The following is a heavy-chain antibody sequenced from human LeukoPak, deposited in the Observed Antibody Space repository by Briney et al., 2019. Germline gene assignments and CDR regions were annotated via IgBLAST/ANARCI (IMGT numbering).Heavy chain of an antibody. V-gene: IGHV4-38-2*02. CDR1: GYSISSGYY. Sequence: SETLSLTCTVPGYSISSGYYWGWIRQPPGKGLEWIGSIYHSGSTYYNPSLKSRVTMSVDTSKNQFSLKLSSVTAADTAVYYCARDWASTYNFVAFDIWGQGTMVTVSS. J-gene: IGHJ3*02. CDR2: IYHSGST. CDR3: ARDWASTYNFVAFDI. D-gene: IGHD5-24*01.